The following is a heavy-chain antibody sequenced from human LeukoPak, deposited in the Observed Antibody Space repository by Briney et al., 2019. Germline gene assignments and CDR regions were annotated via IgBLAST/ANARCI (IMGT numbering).Heavy chain of an antibody. J-gene: IGHJ4*02. Sequence: AAVKVSCKASRYTLSSYDINWVGQATAQGLEWIGWMNPNRGNTRYAQKFQDRVTMPSNNSISTAYMELSSRRSEDTAVYYCARVRGRSGGTSYYWGQGTLVTVSS. CDR3: ARVRGRSGGTSYY. CDR1: RYTLSSYD. D-gene: IGHD1-26*01. CDR2: MNPNRGNT. V-gene: IGHV1-8*01.